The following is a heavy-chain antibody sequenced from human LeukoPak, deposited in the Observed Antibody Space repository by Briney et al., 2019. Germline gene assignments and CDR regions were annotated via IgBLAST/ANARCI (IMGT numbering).Heavy chain of an antibody. V-gene: IGHV3-48*04. D-gene: IGHD5-18*01. Sequence: PGGSLRLACAVSGFTFSSYSMTWVRQAPGKGLEWVSYISTSSTTIYYADSVKGRFTISRDNAENALYLQMSSLRAEDTAVYYCARVPSGYTLGYGYYYYYMDVWGKGTTVTVSS. CDR2: ISTSSTTI. CDR1: GFTFSSYS. CDR3: ARVPSGYTLGYGYYYYYMDV. J-gene: IGHJ6*03.